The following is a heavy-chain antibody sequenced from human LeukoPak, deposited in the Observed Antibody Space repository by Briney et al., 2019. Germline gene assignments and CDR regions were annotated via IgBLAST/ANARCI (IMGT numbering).Heavy chain of an antibody. D-gene: IGHD3-10*01. CDR2: IYYSGST. CDR1: GGSISSYY. J-gene: IGHJ5*02. CDR3: ARDKFQHGDNWFDP. V-gene: IGHV4-59*01. Sequence: PSETLSLTCTVSGGSISSYYWSWIRQPPGKGLEWIGYIYYSGSTNYNPSLKSRVTISVDTSKNQFSLKLSSVTAADTAVYYCARDKFQHGDNWFDPWGQGTLVTVSS.